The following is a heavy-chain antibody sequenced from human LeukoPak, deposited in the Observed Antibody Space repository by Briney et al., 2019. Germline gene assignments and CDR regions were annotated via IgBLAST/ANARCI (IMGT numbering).Heavy chain of an antibody. CDR2: IYYSGST. V-gene: IGHV4-59*08. CDR3: ARHLYYYYMDV. J-gene: IGHJ6*03. Sequence: SETLSLTCTVSGGSMKSYYWSWIRQPPGKGLEWVGYIYYSGSTNYNPSLKSRVTISVDTSKNQFSLKLSSVTAADTAVYYCARHLYYYYMDVWGKGTTVTVSS. CDR1: GGSMKSYY.